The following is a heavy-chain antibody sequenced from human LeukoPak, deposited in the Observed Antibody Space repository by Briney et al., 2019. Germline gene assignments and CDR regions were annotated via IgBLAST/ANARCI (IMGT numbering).Heavy chain of an antibody. Sequence: SETLSLTCTVSGGSISSYYWSWVRQPPGKGLEWIGYIYYSGSTNYNPSLKSRVTISVDTSKNQFSLKLSSVTAADTAVYYCARVLSPTYYDCWSGYYMDYWGQGTLVTVSS. CDR3: ARVLSPTYYDCWSGYYMDY. CDR1: GGSISSYY. J-gene: IGHJ4*02. D-gene: IGHD3-3*01. CDR2: IYYSGST. V-gene: IGHV4-59*01.